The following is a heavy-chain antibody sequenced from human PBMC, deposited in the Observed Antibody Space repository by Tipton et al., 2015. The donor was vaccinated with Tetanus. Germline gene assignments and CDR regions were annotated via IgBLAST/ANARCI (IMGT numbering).Heavy chain of an antibody. CDR3: ARANNDYPKKGPFDY. CDR1: GALITTGGYS. V-gene: IGHV4-30-2*01. CDR2: IYQTDST. Sequence: TLSLTCNVSGALITTGGYSWGWIRQPPGQGLEWLGYIYQTDSTYYNPSVRSRLTLSLRRSKNQVSLKLSSVTAADTAVYYCARANNDYPKKGPFDYWGQGILVTVSS. D-gene: IGHD5-12*01. J-gene: IGHJ4*02.